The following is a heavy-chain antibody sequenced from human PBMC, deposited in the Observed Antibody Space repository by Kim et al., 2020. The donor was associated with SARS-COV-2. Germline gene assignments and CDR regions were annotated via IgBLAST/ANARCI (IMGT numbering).Heavy chain of an antibody. CDR3: ASGVFGLLSSCDY. J-gene: IGHJ4*02. V-gene: IGHV4-59*04. D-gene: IGHD2-21*01. Sequence: YSQSIKSRVTMSVDASKNQFSLKLSSVTAADTAVYYCASGVFGLLSSCDYWGQGTLVTVSS.